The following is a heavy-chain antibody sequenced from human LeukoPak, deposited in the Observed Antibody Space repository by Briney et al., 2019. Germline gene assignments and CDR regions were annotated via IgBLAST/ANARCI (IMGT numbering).Heavy chain of an antibody. CDR1: GFTFSDAW. CDR2: IKSKAHGGTT. Sequence: GGSLRLSCAASGFTFSDAWMYWVRQAPGKGLEWVGRIKSKAHGGTTDFAAPVKGRFTISRDDSQNTLYLQMNSLKNEDTAVYYCTVRDLPSLFPFDYWGQGTLVTVSS. V-gene: IGHV3-15*01. J-gene: IGHJ4*02. D-gene: IGHD2-2*01. CDR3: TVRDLPSLFPFDY.